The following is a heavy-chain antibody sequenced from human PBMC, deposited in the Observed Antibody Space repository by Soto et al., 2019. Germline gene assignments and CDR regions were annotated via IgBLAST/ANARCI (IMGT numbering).Heavy chain of an antibody. D-gene: IGHD2-8*01. CDR3: ARDTYANFDY. Sequence: ASVKVSCKASGYTFTAYYMHWVRQAPGQGLAWMGWVNPGNGTTSFAQKFQGRVTMTRDTSISTAYMELSGLRSDDTAMYYCARDTYANFDYWGQGTLVTVS. CDR1: GYTFTAYY. CDR2: VNPGNGTT. V-gene: IGHV1-2*02. J-gene: IGHJ4*02.